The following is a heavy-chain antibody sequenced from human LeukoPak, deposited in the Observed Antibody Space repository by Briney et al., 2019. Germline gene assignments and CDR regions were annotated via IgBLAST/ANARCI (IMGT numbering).Heavy chain of an antibody. D-gene: IGHD3-3*01. CDR2: ISSRNTYI. Sequence: PGGSLRLSCAVSGFNFSSYAMGWVRQAPGKGLEWVSSISSRNTYIYYADSVKGRFTISRDNAKNSLYLQMSSLRAEDTAVYYCARELSGDLNYWGQGTLVTVSS. CDR1: GFNFSSYA. V-gene: IGHV3-21*01. J-gene: IGHJ4*02. CDR3: ARELSGDLNY.